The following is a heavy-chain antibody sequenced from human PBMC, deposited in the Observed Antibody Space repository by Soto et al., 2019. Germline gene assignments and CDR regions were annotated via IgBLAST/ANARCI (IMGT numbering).Heavy chain of an antibody. D-gene: IGHD3-3*01. V-gene: IGHV3-21*01. CDR1: GFTFSSYS. CDR2: ISSSSSYI. J-gene: IGHJ6*02. Sequence: PGGSLRLSCAASGFTFSSYSMNWVRQAPGKGLEWVSSISSSSSYIYYADSVKGRFTISRDNAKNSLYLQMNSLRAEDTAVYYCARGDGTYYDFWSGYFSPDYYYYGMDVWGQGTTVTVSS. CDR3: ARGDGTYYDFWSGYFSPDYYYYGMDV.